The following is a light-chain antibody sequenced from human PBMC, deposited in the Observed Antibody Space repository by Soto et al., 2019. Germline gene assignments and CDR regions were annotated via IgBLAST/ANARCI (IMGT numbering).Light chain of an antibody. CDR1: QSVSSN. CDR2: GAS. Sequence: EIVMTQSPATLSVSPGERATLSCRASQSVSSNLAWYQQKPGQAPRLLIYGASTRATGIPARFSGSGSGTEFPLTLSSLQSEDFAVYYCQQYNNWPTWTFGQGTKVEIK. CDR3: QQYNNWPTWT. V-gene: IGKV3-15*01. J-gene: IGKJ1*01.